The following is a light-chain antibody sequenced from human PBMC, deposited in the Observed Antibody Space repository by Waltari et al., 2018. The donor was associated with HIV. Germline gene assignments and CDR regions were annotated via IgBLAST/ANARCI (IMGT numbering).Light chain of an antibody. CDR1: ENMNSQY. CDR2: GAS. Sequence: EIMLTQSPATLSLSPGETAIVSCRASENMNSQYLAWYQQKSGQAPRLLLFGASTRNPGVPERFGGAGSGADFTLTVSRLEPEDFALYFCQQYAASPYTFGQGT. J-gene: IGKJ2*01. V-gene: IGKV3-20*01. CDR3: QQYAASPYT.